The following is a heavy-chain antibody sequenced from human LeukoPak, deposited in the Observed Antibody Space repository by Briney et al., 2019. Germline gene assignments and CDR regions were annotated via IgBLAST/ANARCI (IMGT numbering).Heavy chain of an antibody. CDR3: ARYCSGASCYSGVDY. V-gene: IGHV3-23*01. D-gene: IGHD2-15*01. Sequence: GGSLRLSCAASGFTFGSYMMTWVRQAPGRGLEWDSTISSNGGSTYYADSVKGRFTISRDNSKNTLYLQMSSLRAEDTAVYYCARYCSGASCYSGVDYWGQGTLVPVSS. CDR1: GFTFGSYM. CDR2: ISSNGGST. J-gene: IGHJ4*02.